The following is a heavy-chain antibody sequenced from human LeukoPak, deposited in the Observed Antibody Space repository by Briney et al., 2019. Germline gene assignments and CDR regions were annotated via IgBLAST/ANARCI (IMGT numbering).Heavy chain of an antibody. J-gene: IGHJ4*02. CDR1: GGSISSSSYY. Sequence: PSETLSLTCTVSGGSISSSSYYWGWIRQPPGKGLEWIGEINHSGSTNYNPSLKSRVTISVDTSKNQFSLKLSSVTAADTAVYYCARLLHTNYYGGAGDYFDYWGQGTLVTVSS. D-gene: IGHD4-23*01. CDR2: INHSGST. V-gene: IGHV4-39*07. CDR3: ARLLHTNYYGGAGDYFDY.